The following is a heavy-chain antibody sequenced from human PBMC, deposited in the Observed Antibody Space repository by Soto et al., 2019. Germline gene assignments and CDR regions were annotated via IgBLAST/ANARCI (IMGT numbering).Heavy chain of an antibody. D-gene: IGHD2-21*02. CDR2: ISYDGSNK. CDR1: GFTFSSYG. Sequence: QVQLVESGGGVVQPGRSLRLSCAASGFTFSSYGMHWVRQAPGKGLEWVAVISYDGSNKYYADSVKGRFTISRDNSKNTLYLQMNILRAEDTAVYYCAKDKVSVVVTAPFDYWGQGTLVTVSS. V-gene: IGHV3-30*18. CDR3: AKDKVSVVVTAPFDY. J-gene: IGHJ4*02.